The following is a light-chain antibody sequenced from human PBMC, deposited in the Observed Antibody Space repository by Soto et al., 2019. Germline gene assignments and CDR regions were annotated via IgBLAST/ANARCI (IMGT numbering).Light chain of an antibody. CDR2: DVS. Sequence: QSALTQPASVSGSPGQSITISCTGTSSDVGGYNYVSWCQQHPGKAPKLMIYDVSNRPSGVSNRFSGSKSGNTASLTISGLQAEDEADYYCSSYTSSSTLHVFGTGTKLTVL. CDR3: SSYTSSSTLHV. V-gene: IGLV2-14*01. J-gene: IGLJ1*01. CDR1: SSDVGGYNY.